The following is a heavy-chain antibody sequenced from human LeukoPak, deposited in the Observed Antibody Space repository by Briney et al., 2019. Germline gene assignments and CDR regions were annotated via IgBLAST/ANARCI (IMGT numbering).Heavy chain of an antibody. CDR2: IRYDGSNK. D-gene: IGHD6-13*01. CDR3: ARGQQVYPHFDY. J-gene: IGHJ4*02. CDR1: GFTFSSYG. Sequence: GGSLRLSCVASGFTFSSYGMHWVRQAPGKGLEWVAFIRYDGSNKYYADSVKGRFTISRDNAKNSLYLQMNSLRAEDTAVYYCARGQQVYPHFDYWGQGTLVTVSS. V-gene: IGHV3-30*02.